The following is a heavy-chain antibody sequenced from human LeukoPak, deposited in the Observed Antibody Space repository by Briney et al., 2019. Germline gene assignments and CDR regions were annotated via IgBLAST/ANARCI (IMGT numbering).Heavy chain of an antibody. D-gene: IGHD3-22*01. CDR3: ARTGYYYDSSGPRGSYYMDV. V-gene: IGHV4-59*12. J-gene: IGHJ6*03. CDR2: IYYSGST. Sequence: SETLSLTCTVSGGSISSYYWSWIRQPPGKGLEWIGYIYYSGSTNYNPSLKSRVTISVDTSKNQFSLKLSSVTAADTAVYYCARTGYYYDSSGPRGSYYMDVWGKGTTVTISS. CDR1: GGSISSYY.